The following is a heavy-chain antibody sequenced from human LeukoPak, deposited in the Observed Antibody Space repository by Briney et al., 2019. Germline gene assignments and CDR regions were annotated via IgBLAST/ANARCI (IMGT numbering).Heavy chain of an antibody. Sequence: GGSLRLSCAASGFTFSTYWMHWVRQAPGKGLVWVSSINSDGSSTSYADSVRGRFTISRDNAKNTLYLQMNSLRAEDTAVFYCARAEYYYDSSGYYPRYYNYYYMDVWGKGTTVTVSS. V-gene: IGHV3-74*01. CDR2: INSDGSST. D-gene: IGHD3-22*01. J-gene: IGHJ6*03. CDR3: ARAEYYYDSSGYYPRYYNYYYMDV. CDR1: GFTFSTYW.